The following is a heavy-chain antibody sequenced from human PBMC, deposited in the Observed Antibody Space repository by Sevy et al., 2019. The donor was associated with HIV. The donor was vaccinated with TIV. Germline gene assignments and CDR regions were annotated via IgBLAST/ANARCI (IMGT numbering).Heavy chain of an antibody. D-gene: IGHD2-15*01. CDR1: GFTFSNYW. J-gene: IGHJ4*02. CDR3: VRDGLASATDFDY. V-gene: IGHV3-7*01. CDR2: IKEDGSDK. Sequence: GGSLRLSCEVSGFTFSNYWMTWVCQAPGKGLEWVANIKEDGSDKYYGDSVKGRFSLSRDNAKNSLYLKMDSLRAEDTAVYYCVRDGLASATDFDYWGQGTLVTVSS.